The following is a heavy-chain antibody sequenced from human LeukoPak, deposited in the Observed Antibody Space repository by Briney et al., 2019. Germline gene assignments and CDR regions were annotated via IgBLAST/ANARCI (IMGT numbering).Heavy chain of an antibody. D-gene: IGHD2-2*01. V-gene: IGHV1-69*13. Sequence: ASVKVSCKASGGTFSSYAISWVRQAPGQGLEWMGGIIPIFGTANYAQKFQGRATITADESTSTAYMDLSTLRSEDTAVYYCARARDVVPLYGMDVWGQGTMVTVSS. CDR2: IIPIFGTA. J-gene: IGHJ6*02. CDR1: GGTFSSYA. CDR3: ARARDVVPLYGMDV.